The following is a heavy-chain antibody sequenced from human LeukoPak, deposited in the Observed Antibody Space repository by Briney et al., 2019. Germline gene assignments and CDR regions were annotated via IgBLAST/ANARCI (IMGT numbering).Heavy chain of an antibody. V-gene: IGHV3-23*01. J-gene: IGHJ4*02. D-gene: IGHD5-18*01. CDR3: ATFKPAIQSWLRYTSSAGFDS. CDR2: INGNGRST. CDR1: GFNFNTSA. Sequence: GGSLRLPCAASGFNFNTSAMTWVRQAPGKGLEWVSYINGNGRSTNYADSVKGRFTVSRDNSRNTLSLQMNSLRDADTAIYYCATFKPAIQSWLRYTSSAGFDSWGQGTLVIVSS.